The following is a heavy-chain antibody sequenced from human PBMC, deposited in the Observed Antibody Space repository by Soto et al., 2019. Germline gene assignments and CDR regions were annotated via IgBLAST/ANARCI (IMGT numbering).Heavy chain of an antibody. Sequence: AGTLTLSCAASGFTFSSYAMHWVRQAPGKGLEWVAVISYDGSNKYYADSVKGRFTTLRDNSKNKLYLQKNSPRAADTAVDYCAKYSLHHIRRPTRIGLWGQGTLVTVSS. V-gene: IGHV3-30*18. D-gene: IGHD3-22*01. CDR3: AKYSLHHIRRPTRIGL. CDR1: GFTFSSYA. J-gene: IGHJ4*02. CDR2: ISYDGSNK.